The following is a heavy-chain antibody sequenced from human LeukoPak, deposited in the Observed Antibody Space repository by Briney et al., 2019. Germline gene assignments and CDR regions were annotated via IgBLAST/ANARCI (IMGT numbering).Heavy chain of an antibody. D-gene: IGHD2-2*01. J-gene: IGHJ3*02. CDR3: AKDHRWDIVVVPAVDAFDI. CDR2: MNPNSGNT. CDR1: GYTFTSYD. V-gene: IGHV1-8*01. Sequence: ASVKVSCKASGYTFTSYDINWVRQATGQGLEWMGWMNPNSGNTGYAQKFQGRVTMTRNTSISTAYMELNSLRAEDTAVYYCAKDHRWDIVVVPAVDAFDIWGQGTMVTVSS.